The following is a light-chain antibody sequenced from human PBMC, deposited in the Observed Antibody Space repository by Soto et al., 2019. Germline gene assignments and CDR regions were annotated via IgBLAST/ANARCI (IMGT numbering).Light chain of an antibody. CDR2: VAS. V-gene: IGKV1-39*01. Sequence: DIQMTQSPSSLSASVGDRVTITCRASQNIGRFLNWHQQKPGKAPNVLINVASTLRSGVPSRFSGSGSGTDFNLTINSLQPEDFATYFCQQSFTTPLTCGGGTKVEIK. CDR1: QNIGRF. J-gene: IGKJ4*01. CDR3: QQSFTTPLT.